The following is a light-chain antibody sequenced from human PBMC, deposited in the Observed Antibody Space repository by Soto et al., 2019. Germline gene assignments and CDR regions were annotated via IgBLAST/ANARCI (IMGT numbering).Light chain of an antibody. Sequence: QSALTQPASVSGSPGQSITISCTGTSGDVGAYNYVSWYQQHPGKAPRLMIYDVSNRPSGASNRFSGSKSGNTASLTISGLQAEDEADYSCSSFTNPDSYVFGTGTKLTVL. J-gene: IGLJ1*01. CDR2: DVS. CDR1: SGDVGAYNY. CDR3: SSFTNPDSYV. V-gene: IGLV2-14*01.